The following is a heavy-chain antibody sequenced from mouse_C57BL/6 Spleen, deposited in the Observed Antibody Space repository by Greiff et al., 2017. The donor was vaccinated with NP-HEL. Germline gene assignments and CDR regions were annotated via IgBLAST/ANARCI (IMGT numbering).Heavy chain of an antibody. V-gene: IGHV5-16*01. CDR1: GFTFSDYY. CDR3: ARLTGTRAMDY. D-gene: IGHD4-1*01. Sequence: EVQVVESEGGLVQPGSSMKLSCTASGFTFSDYYMAWVRQVPEKGLEWVANINYDGSSTYYLDSLKSRFIISRDNAKNILYLQMSSLKSEDTATYYCARLTGTRAMDYWGQGTSVTVSS. J-gene: IGHJ4*01. CDR2: INYDGSST.